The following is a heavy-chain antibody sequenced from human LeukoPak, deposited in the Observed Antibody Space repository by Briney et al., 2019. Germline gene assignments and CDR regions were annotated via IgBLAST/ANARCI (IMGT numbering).Heavy chain of an antibody. CDR3: ARDPAYYYDSSGYPRYYFDY. D-gene: IGHD3-22*01. V-gene: IGHV1-46*01. J-gene: IGHJ4*02. Sequence: ASVKVSCKASGYTFTSYYMHWVRQAPGQGLEWMGIINPSGGSTSYAQKFQGRVTMTRDTSTSTVYMELSSLRSEDTAVYYRARDPAYYYDSSGYPRYYFDYWGQGTLVTVSS. CDR2: INPSGGST. CDR1: GYTFTSYY.